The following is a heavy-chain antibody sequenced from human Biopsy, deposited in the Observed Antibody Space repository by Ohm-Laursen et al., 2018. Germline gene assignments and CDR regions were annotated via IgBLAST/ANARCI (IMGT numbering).Heavy chain of an antibody. D-gene: IGHD2-15*01. CDR1: GGSISSFY. V-gene: IGHV4-59*08. CDR2: ISDSGST. CDR3: ARRGSGGRSFDH. Sequence: SDTLSLTCAASGGSISSFYWTWIRQPPGKGPEWIGDISDSGSTNYKPPLKSRVIISVDTSKNQFSLNLSSVTAADTAVYYCARRGSGGRSFDHWGQGTLVTVSS. J-gene: IGHJ4*02.